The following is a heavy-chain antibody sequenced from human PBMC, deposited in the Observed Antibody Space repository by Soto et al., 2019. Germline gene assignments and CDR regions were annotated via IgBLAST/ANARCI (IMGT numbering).Heavy chain of an antibody. CDR3: ARDTARAPLDYYSGMAV. D-gene: IGHD6-25*01. Sequence: GGSLRLSCAASGFTFSSYAMHWVRQAPGKGLEWVAVISYDGSNKYYADSVKGRFTISRDNSKNTLYLQMNSLRAEDTAVYYCARDTARAPLDYYSGMAVWGKGPRATAPS. CDR2: ISYDGSNK. J-gene: IGHJ6*04. CDR1: GFTFSSYA. V-gene: IGHV3-30-3*01.